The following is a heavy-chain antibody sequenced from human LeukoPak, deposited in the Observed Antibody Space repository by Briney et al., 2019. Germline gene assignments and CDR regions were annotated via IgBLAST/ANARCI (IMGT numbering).Heavy chain of an antibody. Sequence: GGSLRLSCAASGFPFSSYRKHCLRQAPGEALECGAVISYYGNNKFYADSVKGRFTIYRDNSKNALYLQMNSMRAEDPVVHYCAKDNRYYCSGSYSSGDWYFDLWGRGTRVTVSS. J-gene: IGHJ2*01. D-gene: IGHD3-10*01. CDR3: AKDNRYYCSGSYSSGDWYFDL. CDR1: GFPFSSYR. V-gene: IGHV3-30*18. CDR2: ISYYGNNK.